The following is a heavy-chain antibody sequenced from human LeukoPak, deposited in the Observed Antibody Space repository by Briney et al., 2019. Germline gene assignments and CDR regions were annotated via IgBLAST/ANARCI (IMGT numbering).Heavy chain of an antibody. J-gene: IGHJ6*03. CDR2: ISAYNGNT. CDR1: AYSFSTYD. V-gene: IGHV1-18*01. D-gene: IGHD3-16*01. CDR3: ARDWGAMAHYYYYMDV. Sequence: GASVKVSCKASAYSFSTYDINWVRQATGQGLEWMGWISAYNGNTNYAQKLQGRVTMTTDTSTSTAYMELRSLRSDDTAVYYCARDWGAMAHYYYYMDVWGKGTTVTISS.